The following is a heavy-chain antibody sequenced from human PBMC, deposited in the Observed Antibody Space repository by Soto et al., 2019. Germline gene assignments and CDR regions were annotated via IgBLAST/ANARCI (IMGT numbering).Heavy chain of an antibody. J-gene: IGHJ4*02. D-gene: IGHD3-9*01. CDR1: GGAVNSGTDY. Sequence: SETLSLTCTVSGGAVNSGTDYWSWIRQPPGKGLEWIGYTSNSGSAKYNPSLKSRVTITTDTSTNHFSLKLTSVTAAYTAVYYCARVRWLSEYDILPGYYIFDQWGRGTLVTVSS. CDR3: ARVRWLSEYDILPGYYIFDQ. V-gene: IGHV4-61*03. CDR2: TSNSGSA.